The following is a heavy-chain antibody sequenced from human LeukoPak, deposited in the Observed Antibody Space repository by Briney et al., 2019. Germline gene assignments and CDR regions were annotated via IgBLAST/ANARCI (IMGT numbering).Heavy chain of an antibody. J-gene: IGHJ6*04. CDR2: IYHSGST. CDR3: ARVPPYYDILTGYYSPGGYYGMDV. D-gene: IGHD3-9*01. Sequence: SETLSLTCAVSGGSISSSNWWSWVRQPPGKGLEWIGEIYHSGSTNYNPSLKSRVTISVDKSKNQFSLKLSSVTAADTAVYYCARVPPYYDILTGYYSPGGYYGMDVWGKGATVTVSS. CDR1: GGSISSSNW. V-gene: IGHV4-4*02.